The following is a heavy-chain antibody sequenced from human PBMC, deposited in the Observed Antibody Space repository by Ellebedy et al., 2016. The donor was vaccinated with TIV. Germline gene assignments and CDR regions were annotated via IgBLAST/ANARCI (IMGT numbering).Heavy chain of an antibody. CDR2: INHSGST. V-gene: IGHV4-34*01. CDR1: GGSFSGYY. D-gene: IGHD6-13*01. J-gene: IGHJ4*02. CDR3: ARLGPHGSWFDY. Sequence: MPSETLSLTCAVYGGSFSGYYWSWIRQPPGKGLEWIGEINHSGSTNSNPSLKSRVTISVDTSTNQFSLKLSSVTAAATAVYYFARLGPHGSWFDYWGQGTLVTVSS.